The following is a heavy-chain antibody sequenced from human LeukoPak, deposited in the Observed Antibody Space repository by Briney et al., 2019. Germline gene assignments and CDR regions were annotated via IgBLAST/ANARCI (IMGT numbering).Heavy chain of an antibody. CDR3: PPSPHYNFGLRYFDY. CDR2: IYSNDDQ. Sequence: SGPTLVKPTQTLTLTCTFSGFSLSTTGVGVGWIRQPPGKALEWLALIYSNDDQRYSPSLKSRLTITKDTSKNQVVLTMTNTDPVNTATYYCPPSPHYNFGLRYFDYWGQGTLVTVSS. J-gene: IGHJ4*02. V-gene: IGHV2-5*01. CDR1: GFSLSTTGVG. D-gene: IGHD1-1*01.